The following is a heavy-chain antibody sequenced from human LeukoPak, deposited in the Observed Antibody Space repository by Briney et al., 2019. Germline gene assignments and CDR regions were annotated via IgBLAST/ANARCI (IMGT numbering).Heavy chain of an antibody. CDR1: LFTPTKYA. V-gene: IGHV3-23*01. CDR3: ARRNGYAFDY. J-gene: IGHJ4*02. CDR2: IIDIGGNT. D-gene: IGHD5-18*01. Sequence: PAGSLRLSRVPSLFTPTKYATSAVRPAPGRGLEWVSDIIDIGGNTHYADSLKGRFTISRDKSKNTLYLQMNRLRAEDTAASYSARRNGYAFDYWGQGTLVTVSS.